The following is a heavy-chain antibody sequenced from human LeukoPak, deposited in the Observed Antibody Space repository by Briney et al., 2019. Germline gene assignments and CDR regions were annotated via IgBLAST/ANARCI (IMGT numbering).Heavy chain of an antibody. D-gene: IGHD4-23*01. J-gene: IGHJ4*02. CDR1: GGSISSYY. CDR2: IYYSGST. CDR3: ARHAYGGNSAATY. V-gene: IGHV4-59*08. Sequence: SETLSLTCTVSGGSISSYYWSWIRQPPGKGLEWIGYIYYSGSTNYNPSLKSRVTISVDTSKNQFSLKLSSVTAADTAVYYCARHAYGGNSAATYRDQGTLVTVSS.